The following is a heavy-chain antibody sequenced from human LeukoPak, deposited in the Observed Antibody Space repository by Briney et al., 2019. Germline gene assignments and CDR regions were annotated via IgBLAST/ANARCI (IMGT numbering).Heavy chain of an antibody. J-gene: IGHJ4*02. D-gene: IGHD4-17*01. CDR3: AIFPGTYGDNENDY. CDR2: IIPMINTP. CDR1: GGTFRSYA. V-gene: IGHV1-69*13. Sequence: GASVKVSCKASGGTFRSYAITWVRQAPGKGLEWMGGIIPMINTPKYAQKFQGRVSITADESTSTGYMEVSSLRSEDTAVYYCAIFPGTYGDNENDYWGQGTLVTVSS.